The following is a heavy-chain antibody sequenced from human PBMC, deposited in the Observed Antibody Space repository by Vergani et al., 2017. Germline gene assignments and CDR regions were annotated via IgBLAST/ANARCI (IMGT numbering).Heavy chain of an antibody. Sequence: QLQLQESGPGLVKPSETLSLTCTVSGGSISSSSYYWGWIRQPPGKGLEWIGSIYYSGSTYYNPSLKSRVTISVDTSKNQFSLKLSSVTAADTAVYYCAKGGGSLWYYGMDVGGQGTTVTVSS. J-gene: IGHJ6*02. V-gene: IGHV4-39*01. CDR2: IYYSGST. CDR1: GGSISSSSYY. D-gene: IGHD1-26*01. CDR3: AKGGGSLWYYGMDV.